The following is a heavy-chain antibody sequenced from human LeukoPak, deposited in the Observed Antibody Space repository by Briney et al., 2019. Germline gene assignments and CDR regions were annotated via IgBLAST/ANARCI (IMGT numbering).Heavy chain of an antibody. Sequence: GGTLRLSCAASGFTFSSYAMGWVRQAPWKGLEWVSAITASGGNTYYADSVKGRFTISRDNSKNTLYLQVNSLRAEDTAVYYCAKGNGYSYGRYDFDYWGQGTLVTVSS. V-gene: IGHV3-23*01. CDR2: ITASGGNT. CDR3: AKGNGYSYGRYDFDY. CDR1: GFTFSSYA. D-gene: IGHD5-18*01. J-gene: IGHJ4*02.